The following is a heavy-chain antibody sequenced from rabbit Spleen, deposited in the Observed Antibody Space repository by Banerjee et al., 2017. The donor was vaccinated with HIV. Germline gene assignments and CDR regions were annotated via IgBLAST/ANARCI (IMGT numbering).Heavy chain of an antibody. CDR3: ARDSGTSFSSYGMDL. Sequence: QLVESGGGLVQPGGSLKLSCKVSGFDFSTYSMSWVRQAPGKELEWIGNIVPIFGVTYFATWVKGRFTIASHSAQNTLYLQLNSLTAADTATYFCARDSGTSFSSYGMDLWGPGTLVTVS. J-gene: IGHJ6*01. D-gene: IGHD8-1*01. CDR1: GFDFSTYS. V-gene: IGHV1S7*01. CDR2: IVPIFGVT.